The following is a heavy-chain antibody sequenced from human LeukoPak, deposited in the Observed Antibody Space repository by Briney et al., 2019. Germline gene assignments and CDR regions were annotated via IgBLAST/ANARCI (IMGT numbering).Heavy chain of an antibody. J-gene: IGHJ4*02. V-gene: IGHV3-30*04. CDR3: AREFGLRPDTFDY. CDR2: ISYAGSEK. CDR1: GFTLSSYA. Sequence: GGSLRLSCAASGFTLSSYAMHWVRQAPGKGLEWVSVISYAGSEKYYADSVKGRCIISRDNSKSTLFLQMNSLRAEDTAVYYCAREFGLRPDTFDYWGQGTLVTVSS. D-gene: IGHD3-16*01.